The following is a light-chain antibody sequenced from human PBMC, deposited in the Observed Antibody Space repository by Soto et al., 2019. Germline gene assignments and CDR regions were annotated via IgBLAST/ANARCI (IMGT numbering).Light chain of an antibody. CDR2: DVS. V-gene: IGLV2-14*01. CDR3: SSYTSSSTA. CDR1: SIDVGGYNY. J-gene: IGLJ1*01. Sequence: QSVLTQPASVSGSPGQSITISCTGTSIDVGGYNYVSWYQQHPGKAPKLMIYDVSNRPSGVSNRFSGSKSGNTASLTISGLQAEDEADYYCSSYTSSSTAFGTGTKLTVL.